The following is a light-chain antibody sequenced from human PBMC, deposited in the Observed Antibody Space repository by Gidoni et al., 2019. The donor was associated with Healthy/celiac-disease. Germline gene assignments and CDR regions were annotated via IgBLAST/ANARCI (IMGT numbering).Light chain of an antibody. CDR3: QAWDSSIVV. Sequence: SYELTQPPSVSVSPGQTASITCSGDKLGDKYACWYQQKPGQSPVLVIYQDSTRPSGIPERFSGSNSGNTATLTISGTQAMDEADYYGQAWDSSIVVFGGGTKLTVL. J-gene: IGLJ2*01. V-gene: IGLV3-1*01. CDR2: QDS. CDR1: KLGDKY.